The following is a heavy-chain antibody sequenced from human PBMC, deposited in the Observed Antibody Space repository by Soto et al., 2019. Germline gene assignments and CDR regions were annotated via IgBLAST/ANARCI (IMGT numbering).Heavy chain of an antibody. D-gene: IGHD2-15*01. J-gene: IGHJ6*02. V-gene: IGHV3-48*03. CDR1: GFSFSSYE. CDR2: ISSNGRTI. Sequence: GGSLRLSCAASGFSFSSYEMNWVRQAPGKGLEWVSYISSNGRTIYYADSVKGRFTISRDTSKNTLFLQMNSLRAEDTALYFCAKDGTTGGQHYYGMDVWGQGTTVTVSS. CDR3: AKDGTTGGQHYYGMDV.